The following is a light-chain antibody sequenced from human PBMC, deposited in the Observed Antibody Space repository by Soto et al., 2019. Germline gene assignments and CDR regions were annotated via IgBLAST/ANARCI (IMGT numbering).Light chain of an antibody. CDR3: SSYASSSTYV. V-gene: IGLV2-14*03. Sequence: QSALTQPASVSGSPGQSITISCTGTSSDVGNYNYVSWYQQHPGKAPKLMIYDVSNRLSGVSNRFSGSKSGYTASLTISGLQAEDEADYYCSSYASSSTYVFGTGTKLTVL. CDR1: SSDVGNYNY. J-gene: IGLJ1*01. CDR2: DVS.